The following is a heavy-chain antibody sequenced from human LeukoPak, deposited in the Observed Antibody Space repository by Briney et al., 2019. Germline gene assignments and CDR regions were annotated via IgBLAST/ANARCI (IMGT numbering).Heavy chain of an antibody. CDR3: AKDRHPGIAAAGTFDY. D-gene: IGHD6-13*01. J-gene: IGHJ4*02. CDR2: ISGSGGST. V-gene: IGHV3-23*01. Sequence: PGGSLRLSCAASGFTFSSYAMSWVRQAPGKGLEWVSAISGSGGSTYYADSVKGRFTISRDNSKNTLYLQMNGLRAEDTAVYYCAKDRHPGIAAAGTFDYWGQGTLVTVSS. CDR1: GFTFSSYA.